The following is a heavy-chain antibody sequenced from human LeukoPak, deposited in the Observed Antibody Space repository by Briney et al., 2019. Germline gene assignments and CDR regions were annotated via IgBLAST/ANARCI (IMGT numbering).Heavy chain of an antibody. Sequence: SETLSLTCTVSGGSISSNSYYWGWIRQPPGKGLEWIGSIYYSGSTYYNPSLKSRVTISVDTSKNQFSLKLSSVTAADTAVYYCARDTATSWGEIFDYWGQGTLVTVSS. CDR3: ARDTATSWGEIFDY. V-gene: IGHV4-39*07. CDR1: GGSISSNSYY. J-gene: IGHJ4*02. CDR2: IYYSGST. D-gene: IGHD3-16*01.